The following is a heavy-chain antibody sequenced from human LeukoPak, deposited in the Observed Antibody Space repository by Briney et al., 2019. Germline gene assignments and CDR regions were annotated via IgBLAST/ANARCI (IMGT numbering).Heavy chain of an antibody. CDR3: ARLGGYCNGAGCPGSDY. Sequence: SETLSLTCTVSDGSIRSSSNYWGWVRQPPGKGLEWIANIYYTGSTYYNPSLKSRVTISVDTSRNQFSLKLNSVTAADTAVSDCARLGGYCNGAGCPGSDYWGQGTLLTVSS. D-gene: IGHD2-15*01. CDR1: DGSIRSSSNY. CDR2: IYYTGST. J-gene: IGHJ4*02. V-gene: IGHV4-39*01.